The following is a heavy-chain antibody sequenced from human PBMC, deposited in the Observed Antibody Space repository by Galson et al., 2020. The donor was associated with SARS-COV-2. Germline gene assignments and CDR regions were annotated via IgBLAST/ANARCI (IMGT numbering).Heavy chain of an antibody. CDR3: AKSVWDTAMLTGVYYFDY. D-gene: IGHD5-18*01. CDR1: GFTFDDYA. V-gene: IGHV3-9*01. Sequence: GGSLRLSCAASGFTFDDYAMHWVRQAPGKGLEWVSGISWNSGSIGYADSVKGRFTISRDNAKNSLYLQMNSLRAEDTALYYCAKSVWDTAMLTGVYYFDYWGQGTLVTVSS. J-gene: IGHJ4*02. CDR2: ISWNSGSI.